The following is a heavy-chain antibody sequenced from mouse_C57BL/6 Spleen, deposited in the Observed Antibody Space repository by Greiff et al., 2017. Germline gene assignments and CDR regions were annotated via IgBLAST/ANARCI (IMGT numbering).Heavy chain of an antibody. CDR3: ARGRYDYDEGTWFAY. CDR1: GYTFTSYW. V-gene: IGHV1-53*01. J-gene: IGHJ3*01. D-gene: IGHD2-4*01. Sequence: QVQLQQPGTELVKPGASVKLSCKASGYTFTSYWMHWVKQRPGQCLEWIGNINPSNGGTNYNEKFKSKATLTVDKSSSTAYMQLSSLTSEDSAVYYCARGRYDYDEGTWFAYWGQGTLVTVSA. CDR2: INPSNGGT.